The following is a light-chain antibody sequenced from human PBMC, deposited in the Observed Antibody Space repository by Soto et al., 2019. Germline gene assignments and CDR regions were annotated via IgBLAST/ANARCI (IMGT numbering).Light chain of an antibody. CDR3: QQGYSSPWT. V-gene: IGKV1-39*01. CDR2: ASS. J-gene: IGKJ1*01. Sequence: DIQMTQSPSSLSASVGDRVTITCQASQDISSYLNWYQQKEGRAPALLVYASSNLQSGVPSRFSGSGSATDFTLTIKSLQPEDVATYYCQQGYSSPWTFGQGTRVDLK. CDR1: QDISSY.